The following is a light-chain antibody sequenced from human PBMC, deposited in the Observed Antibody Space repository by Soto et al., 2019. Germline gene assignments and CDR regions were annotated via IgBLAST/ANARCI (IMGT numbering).Light chain of an antibody. CDR2: SNN. J-gene: IGLJ1*01. CDR3: FSYTSSGTYV. Sequence: QSVLTQPPSASGTPGQRVTISCSGSSSNIGSNTVNWYQQLPGTAPKLLIYSNNQRPSGVPDRFSGSKSGTSASLALSGLQAEDETDYYCFSYTSSGTYVFGTGTKVTVL. V-gene: IGLV1-44*01. CDR1: SSNIGSNT.